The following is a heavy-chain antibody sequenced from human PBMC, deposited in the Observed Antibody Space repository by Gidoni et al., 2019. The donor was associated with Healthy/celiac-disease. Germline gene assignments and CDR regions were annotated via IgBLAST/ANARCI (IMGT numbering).Heavy chain of an antibody. CDR1: GGSISSRNW. J-gene: IGHJ5*02. D-gene: IGHD3-9*01. CDR2: IYHSGST. Sequence: QAQLQESGQGLVKPSGTLSLTCAVSGGSISSRNWWSWVRQPPGKGLEWIGGIYHSGSTNYNPSIKSRVTISVDKSKNQFSLKLSSVTAADTAVDYCASAHYDILTGYWFDPWGQGTLVTVSS. V-gene: IGHV4-4*02. CDR3: ASAHYDILTGYWFDP.